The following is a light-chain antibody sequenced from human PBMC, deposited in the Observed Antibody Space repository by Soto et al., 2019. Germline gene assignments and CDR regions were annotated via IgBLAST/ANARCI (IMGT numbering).Light chain of an antibody. Sequence: EIEMTQSPATLSVSQGERATLSCRASQSVSSNLTWYQQKPGQAPRLLIYGASTRATGIPARFSGSGSGTDVTLTISSLHCEDFAVYYCQQYNNRPRTFGQGTKVEIK. V-gene: IGKV3-15*01. J-gene: IGKJ1*01. CDR3: QQYNNRPRT. CDR2: GAS. CDR1: QSVSSN.